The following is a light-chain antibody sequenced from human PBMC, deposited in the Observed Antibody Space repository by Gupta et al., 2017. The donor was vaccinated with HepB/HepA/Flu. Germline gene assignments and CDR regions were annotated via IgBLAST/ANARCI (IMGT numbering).Light chain of an antibody. CDR1: QTIGNS. CDR3: HQYNNCLWT. J-gene: IGKJ1*01. Sequence: EIVLTQSPATLSMSPGERVILTCRASQTIGNSIAWYQVKHGQAPRLLIYRAATRDTLVPARFSGSGSGTMFTLTIISLQSEDCAFYYCHQYNNCLWTFGQGKKGE. V-gene: IGKV3-15*01. CDR2: RAA.